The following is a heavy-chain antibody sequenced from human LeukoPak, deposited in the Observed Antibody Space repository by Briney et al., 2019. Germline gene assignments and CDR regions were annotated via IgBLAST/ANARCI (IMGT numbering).Heavy chain of an antibody. CDR1: GDSISSRTNY. Sequence: SETLSLTCPVSGDSISSRTNYWGWIRQPPGKGLEWIGCIYYNGNTYYNPSLRSRVTISLDTSKNQFSLKLTSVTSADTAVYYCGRVRKSDTAIDYWGQGTLVTVSS. J-gene: IGHJ4*02. CDR2: IYYNGNT. V-gene: IGHV4-39*07. CDR3: GRVRKSDTAIDY. D-gene: IGHD3-22*01.